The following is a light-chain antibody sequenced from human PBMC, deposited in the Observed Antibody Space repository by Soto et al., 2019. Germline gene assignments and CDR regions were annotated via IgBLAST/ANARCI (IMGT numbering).Light chain of an antibody. J-gene: IGKJ5*01. CDR3: QHYGSSLNT. CDR1: QSVSGTP. Sequence: IVSSLYPGAVSLSPEERATLSCGASQSVSGTPLAWYHKKPGQAPRLVIYGASSRATGIPDRFSGSGSGTDFTLTISRLEPEDFALYCCQHYGSSLNTFCQGTLLEV. V-gene: IGKV3-20*01. CDR2: GAS.